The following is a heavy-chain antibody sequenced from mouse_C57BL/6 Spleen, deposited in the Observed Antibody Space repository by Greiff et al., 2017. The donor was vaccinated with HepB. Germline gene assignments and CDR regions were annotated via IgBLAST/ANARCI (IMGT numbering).Heavy chain of an antibody. Sequence: GGSMKLSCAASGFTFSDAWMDWVRQSPEKGLEWVAEIRNKANNHATYYAESVKGRFTISRDDSKSSVYLQMNSLRAEDTGIYYCTGLTTVVASFDYWGQGTTLTVSS. CDR3: TGLTTVVASFDY. D-gene: IGHD1-1*01. CDR1: GFTFSDAW. J-gene: IGHJ2*01. V-gene: IGHV6-6*01. CDR2: IRNKANNHAT.